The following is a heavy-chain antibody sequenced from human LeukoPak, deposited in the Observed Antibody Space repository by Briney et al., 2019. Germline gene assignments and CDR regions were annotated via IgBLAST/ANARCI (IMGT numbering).Heavy chain of an antibody. J-gene: IGHJ4*02. CDR1: GYTFTGYY. Sequence: ASVKVSCKASGYTFTGYYMRWVRQAPGQGLEWMGWINPNSGGTNYAQKFQGWVTMTRDTSISTAYMELSRLRSDDTAVYYCARASTVTTIVDYWGQGTLVTVSS. CDR3: ARASTVTTIVDY. D-gene: IGHD4-11*01. V-gene: IGHV1-2*04. CDR2: INPNSGGT.